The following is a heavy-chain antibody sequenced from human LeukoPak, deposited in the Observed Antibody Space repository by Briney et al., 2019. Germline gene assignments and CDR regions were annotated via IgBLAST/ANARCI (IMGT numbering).Heavy chain of an antibody. CDR1: GGSISSYH. CDR3: ARGPRDQTWFDP. CDR2: IYYSGST. J-gene: IGHJ5*02. Sequence: SETLSLTCTVSGGSISSYHWNCIRQPPGKGLEWIGYIYYSGSTNYNPSLRSRVTISVDTSKNQFSLKVSSVTAADTAVYYCARGPRDQTWFDPWGQGTRVTVSS. V-gene: IGHV4-59*01. D-gene: IGHD2-2*01.